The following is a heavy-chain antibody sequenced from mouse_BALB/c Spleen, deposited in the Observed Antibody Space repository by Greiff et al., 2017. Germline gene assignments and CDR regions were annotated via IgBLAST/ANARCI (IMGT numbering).Heavy chain of an antibody. V-gene: IGHV1-15*01. CDR2: IDPETGGT. D-gene: IGHD4-1*01. CDR1: GYTFTDYE. Sequence: VQLQESGAELVRPGASVTLSCKASGYTFTDYEMHWVKQTPVHGLEWIGAIDPETGGTAYNQKFKGKATLTADKSSSTAYMELRSLTSEDSAVYYCTSELGRAYWGQGTLVTVSA. J-gene: IGHJ3*01. CDR3: TSELGRAY.